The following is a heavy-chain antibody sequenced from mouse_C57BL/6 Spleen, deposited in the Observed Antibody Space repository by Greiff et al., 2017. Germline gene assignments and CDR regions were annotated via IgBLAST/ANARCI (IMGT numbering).Heavy chain of an antibody. D-gene: IGHD2-3*01. CDR2: IDPSDSYT. J-gene: IGHJ2*01. CDR1: GYTFTSYW. CDR3: ARSGDGFHFDY. V-gene: IGHV1-69*01. Sequence: QVQLQQPGAELVMPGASVKLSCKASGYTFTSYWMHWVKQRPGQGLEWIGEIDPSDSYTNYNQKFKGKSTLTVDKSSSTAYMQLSSLTSADSAVYDGARSGDGFHFDYWGQGTTLTVSS.